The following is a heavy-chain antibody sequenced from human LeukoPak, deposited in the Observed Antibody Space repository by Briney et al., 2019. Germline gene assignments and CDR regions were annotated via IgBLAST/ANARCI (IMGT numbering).Heavy chain of an antibody. D-gene: IGHD1-26*01. CDR3: ARGASGTYYFGY. J-gene: IGHJ4*02. Sequence: SXXXXGVXFSSNYMTWVRQAPGKGLEWVSVIYSGGSTYYSESVTGRGAISTDNSKNTLFLQMNSLRPEDTAVYYCARGASGTYYFGYWGRGTLVTVSS. CDR1: GVXFSSNY. CDR2: IYSGGST. V-gene: IGHV3-66*02.